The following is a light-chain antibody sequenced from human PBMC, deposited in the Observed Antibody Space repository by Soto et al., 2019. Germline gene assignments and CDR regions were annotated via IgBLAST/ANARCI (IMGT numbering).Light chain of an antibody. CDR2: AAS. Sequence: IQLTQSPSSLSASVGDRVTITCRASQGISSYLAWYQQKPGKAPKLLIYAASTLQSGVPSRFSGSGSGTDFTLTISSLQPEDSATYYCQQLNSYLTFGGGTKVEIK. V-gene: IGKV1-9*01. CDR3: QQLNSYLT. CDR1: QGISSY. J-gene: IGKJ4*01.